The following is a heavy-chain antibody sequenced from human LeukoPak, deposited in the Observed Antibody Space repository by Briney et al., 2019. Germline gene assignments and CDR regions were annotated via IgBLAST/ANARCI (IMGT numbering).Heavy chain of an antibody. Sequence: GASVKVSCKASGYTFTSYDINWVRQAPGQGLEWMGWITAYNGNTKYAQKFQDRVTMTTDTSTSTAYMELRRLRSEDTAVYYCARDRYYDFWSGYSHQYYYYYMDVWGKGTTVTVSS. V-gene: IGHV1-18*01. J-gene: IGHJ6*03. CDR1: GYTFTSYD. D-gene: IGHD3-3*01. CDR3: ARDRYYDFWSGYSHQYYYYYMDV. CDR2: ITAYNGNT.